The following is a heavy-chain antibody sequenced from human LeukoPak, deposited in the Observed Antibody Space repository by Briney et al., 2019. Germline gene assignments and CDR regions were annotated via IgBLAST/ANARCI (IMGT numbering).Heavy chain of an antibody. V-gene: IGHV3-7*03. D-gene: IGHD1-14*01. CDR2: IKKDGSEK. CDR3: AKSGGTQMDFDY. CDR1: GFTFSDHW. J-gene: IGHJ4*02. Sequence: GGSLRLSCAASGFTFSDHWMSWVRQVPGKGLEWVADIKKDGSEKNEVDSAKGRFTISRDNAKNSLYLEMNSLRAEDTAVYYCAKSGGTQMDFDYWGLGTLVTASS.